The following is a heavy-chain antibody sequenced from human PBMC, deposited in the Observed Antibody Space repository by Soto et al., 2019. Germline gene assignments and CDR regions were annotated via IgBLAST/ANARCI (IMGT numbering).Heavy chain of an antibody. J-gene: IGHJ5*02. D-gene: IGHD3-10*01. CDR1: NGSISSRSSY. Sequence: SETLSLTCIVSNGSISSRSSYWGWIRQTPGKGLEWIGSIYYIGNTYYNTSLKSRVTISIDTSKTQFSLELNSVTAADTAVYYFSRTCFDSGTYYNSCFDPWGQGTLVTVSS. CDR3: SRTCFDSGTYYNSCFDP. CDR2: IYYIGNT. V-gene: IGHV4-39*01.